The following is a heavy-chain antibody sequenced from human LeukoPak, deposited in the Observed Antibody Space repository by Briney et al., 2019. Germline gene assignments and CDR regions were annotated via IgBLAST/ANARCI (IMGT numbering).Heavy chain of an antibody. V-gene: IGHV3-23*01. CDR1: GFTFSSYA. J-gene: IGHJ4*02. CDR3: AKVVVVPAATTKTYYFDF. Sequence: PGGSLRLSCAASGFTFSSYAMAWVRQAPGKGLEWGSGTSVAAGSTYYADSVKGRFTILRDNSENTLYLQMNSLRAEDTAVYYCAKVVVVPAATTKTYYFDFWGQGTLVTVSS. CDR2: TSVAAGST. D-gene: IGHD2-2*01.